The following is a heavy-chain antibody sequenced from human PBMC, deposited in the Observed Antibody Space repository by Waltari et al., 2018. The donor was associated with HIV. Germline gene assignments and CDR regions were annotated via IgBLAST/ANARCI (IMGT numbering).Heavy chain of an antibody. Sequence: QLQLVQSGAEVKKPGASVKVSCQASGYTFTSSYIHWVRQAPGQGLEWMGIINPSGCTTRYAQKFQGRVTMTRDTSTRTVYMELSSLRSEDTAVYYCARDEGGGEYNDFWSGLDYYGMDVWGQGTTVTVSS. CDR2: INPSGCTT. CDR1: GYTFTSSY. CDR3: ARDEGGGEYNDFWSGLDYYGMDV. D-gene: IGHD3-3*01. J-gene: IGHJ6*02. V-gene: IGHV1-46*01.